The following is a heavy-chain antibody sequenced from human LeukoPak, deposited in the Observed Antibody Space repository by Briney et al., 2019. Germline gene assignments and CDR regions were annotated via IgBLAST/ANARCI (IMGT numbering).Heavy chain of an antibody. D-gene: IGHD2-15*01. CDR2: IWYDGSNK. V-gene: IGHV3-33*01. Sequence: PGRSLRLSCAASGFTSSSYGMHWVRQAPGKGLEWVAVIWYDGSNKYYADSVKGRFTISRDNSKNTLYLQMNSLRAEDTAVYYCARNGGCSGGSCYDYWGQGTLVTVSS. J-gene: IGHJ4*02. CDR3: ARNGGCSGGSCYDY. CDR1: GFTSSSYG.